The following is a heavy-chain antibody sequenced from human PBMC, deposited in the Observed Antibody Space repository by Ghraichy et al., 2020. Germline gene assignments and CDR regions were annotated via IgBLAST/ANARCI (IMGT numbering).Heavy chain of an antibody. J-gene: IGHJ3*02. CDR1: GYSFTSYW. CDR2: IYPGDSDT. CDR3: ARMKSSGWLLDAFDI. V-gene: IGHV5-51*01. D-gene: IGHD6-19*01. Sequence: GESLNISCKGSGYSFTSYWIGWVRQMPGKGLEWMGIIYPGDSDTRYSPSFQGQVTISADKSISTAYLQWSSLKASDTAMYYCARMKSSGWLLDAFDIWGQGTMVTVSS.